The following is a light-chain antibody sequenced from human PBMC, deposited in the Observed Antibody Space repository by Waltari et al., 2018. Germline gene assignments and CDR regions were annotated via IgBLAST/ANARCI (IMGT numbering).Light chain of an antibody. CDR2: ENT. Sequence: QSVLTQPPSVSAAPGQRVTISCSGGSSNIGTTYVSWYRQFPGPPPKLLNYENTERPSGIPGRFSGSKSGPSATLDITGLQAGDEADYYCGTWDSSLSGAVFGGGTHLTVL. CDR3: GTWDSSLSGAV. CDR1: SSNIGTTY. J-gene: IGLJ7*01. V-gene: IGLV1-51*02.